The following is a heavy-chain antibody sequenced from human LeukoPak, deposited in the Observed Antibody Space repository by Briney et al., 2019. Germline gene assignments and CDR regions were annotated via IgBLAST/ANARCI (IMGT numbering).Heavy chain of an antibody. V-gene: IGHV3-23*01. CDR2: IRSNGRDT. D-gene: IGHD5-12*01. CDR3: AKDLDIVATITGN. Sequence: GGSLRLSCAASGFTFSEYSMSWVRQAPGKGLEWVSNIRSNGRDTYYTDSVKGRFTISRDNSKNTLYLQMNSLRAEDTAVYYCAKDLDIVATITGNWGQGTLVTVSS. CDR1: GFTFSEYS. J-gene: IGHJ4*02.